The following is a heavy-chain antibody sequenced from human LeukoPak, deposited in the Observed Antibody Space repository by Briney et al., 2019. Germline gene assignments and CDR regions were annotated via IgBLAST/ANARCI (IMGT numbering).Heavy chain of an antibody. D-gene: IGHD1-26*01. V-gene: IGHV3-7*03. CDR1: GFSFSTIY. CDR3: ARDPYRFAFDI. J-gene: IGHJ3*02. CDR2: INVDGTAE. Sequence: GGSLSLSCAASGFSFSTIYMSWVRQTPGQGLEWVANINVDGTAEYYVDSVKGRFTISRDNAKNSLYLQMNSLRAEDTAVYYCARDPYRFAFDIWGQGTVVLVSS.